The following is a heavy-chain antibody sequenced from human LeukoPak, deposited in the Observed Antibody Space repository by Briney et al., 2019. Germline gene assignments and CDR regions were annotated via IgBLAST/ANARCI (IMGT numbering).Heavy chain of an antibody. D-gene: IGHD3-9*01. CDR1: GGSISSSSYY. J-gene: IGHJ4*02. Sequence: SETLSLTCTVSGGSISSSSYYWGWIRQPPGKGLEWIGSIYYSGSTYYNPSLKSRVTISVDTSKNQFFLKLSSVTAADTAVYYCAREGRGLRYFDWSALDYWGQGTLVTVSS. CDR2: IYYSGST. CDR3: AREGRGLRYFDWSALDY. V-gene: IGHV4-39*07.